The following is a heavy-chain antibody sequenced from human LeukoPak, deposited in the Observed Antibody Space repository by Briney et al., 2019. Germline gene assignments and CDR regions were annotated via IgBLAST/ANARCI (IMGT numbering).Heavy chain of an antibody. J-gene: IGHJ4*02. CDR1: GGTFSSYA. CDR2: IIPIFGTA. Sequence: SVTVSCKASGGTFSSYAISWVRQAPGQGLEGMGGIIPIFGTANYAQKFQGRVTITADKSTSTAYMELSSLRSEDTAVYYCARVHSSGWSGVDYWGQGTLVTVSS. V-gene: IGHV1-69*06. CDR3: ARVHSSGWSGVDY. D-gene: IGHD6-19*01.